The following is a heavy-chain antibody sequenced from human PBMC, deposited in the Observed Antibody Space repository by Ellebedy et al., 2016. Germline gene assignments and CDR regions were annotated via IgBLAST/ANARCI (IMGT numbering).Heavy chain of an antibody. J-gene: IGHJ4*02. Sequence: ASVKVSCKASGYTFSNLAMHWVRQASGQSLEWMGWINAGNGHTKYSQKLQGRVAITRDTSASTAYMELSSLRSEDTALYYCARDQGCGGDCYSWTFDYWGQGTLVTVSS. CDR3: ARDQGCGGDCYSWTFDY. V-gene: IGHV1-3*01. D-gene: IGHD2-21*02. CDR1: GYTFSNLA. CDR2: INAGNGHT.